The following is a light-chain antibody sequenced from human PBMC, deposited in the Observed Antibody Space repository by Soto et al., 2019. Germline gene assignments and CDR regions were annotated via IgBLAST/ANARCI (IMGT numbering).Light chain of an antibody. CDR3: LQRSHWPPPLY. CDR2: DAS. V-gene: IGKV3-11*01. J-gene: IGKJ4*01. CDR1: QSVTTY. Sequence: EIVLTQSPATLSLSPGERATLSCRASQSVTTYLAWYQQKPGQAPRLLIYDASSRATGIPARFSGSGSGTDFTLTISSLEPEDFAFYYCLQRSHWPPPLYLGGGTKVDIK.